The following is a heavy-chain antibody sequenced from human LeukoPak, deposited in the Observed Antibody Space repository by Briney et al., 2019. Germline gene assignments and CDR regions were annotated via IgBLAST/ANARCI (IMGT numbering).Heavy chain of an antibody. CDR2: INPNSGDT. CDR3: ARMWSTATSGWNWFDP. CDR1: GYTFTDYY. V-gene: IGHV1-2*02. J-gene: IGHJ5*02. Sequence: GASVRVSCRASGYTFTDYYVYWVRQAPGQGLEGVGWINPNSGDTNYAQKFQGRVTMTRDTSISTAYMELSSLRSDDTAMYYCARMWSTATSGWNWFDPWGQGTLVTVSS. D-gene: IGHD6-13*01.